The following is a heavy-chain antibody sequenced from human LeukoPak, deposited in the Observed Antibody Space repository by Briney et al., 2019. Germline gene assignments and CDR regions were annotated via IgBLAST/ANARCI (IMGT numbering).Heavy chain of an antibody. Sequence: PGGSLRLSCAASGFTFSSYAMSWVRQAPGKGLEWVSAISGSGGSTYYANSVQGRFAISRDNSKNTLYLQMNSLRADDTAVYYCAKGLKGYFDWLREKDAFDIWGQGTMVTVSS. CDR2: ISGSGGST. CDR3: AKGLKGYFDWLREKDAFDI. V-gene: IGHV3-23*01. D-gene: IGHD3-9*01. J-gene: IGHJ3*02. CDR1: GFTFSSYA.